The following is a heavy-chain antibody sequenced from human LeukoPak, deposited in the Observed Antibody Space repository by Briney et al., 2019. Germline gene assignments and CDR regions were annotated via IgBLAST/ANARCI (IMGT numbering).Heavy chain of an antibody. Sequence: PSETLSLTCAVYGGSFSGYYWSWIRQPPGKGLEWIGEINHSGSTNYNPSLKSRVTISVDTSKNQFSLKLSSVTAADTAVYYCARGTRGLSSRLYVVVPAATGQRAHLDYRGQGTLVTVSS. CDR2: INHSGST. D-gene: IGHD2-2*01. J-gene: IGHJ4*02. CDR3: ARGTRGLSSRLYVVVPAATGQRAHLDY. V-gene: IGHV4-34*01. CDR1: GGSFSGYY.